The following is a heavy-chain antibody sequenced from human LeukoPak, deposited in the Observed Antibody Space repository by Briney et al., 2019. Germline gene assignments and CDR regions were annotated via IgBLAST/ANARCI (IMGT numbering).Heavy chain of an antibody. V-gene: IGHV3-33*01. J-gene: IGHJ4*02. CDR2: IWYDGSNK. CDR1: GFTFSSYG. Sequence: GGSLRLSCAASGFTFSSYGMHWVRQAPGKGLEWVAVIWYDGSNKYYADAVKGRFTISRDNSKNMLYLQMNSLRAEDTAVYYCARDIVSYYIDYWGQGTLVTVSS. D-gene: IGHD2-2*02. CDR3: ARDIVSYYIDY.